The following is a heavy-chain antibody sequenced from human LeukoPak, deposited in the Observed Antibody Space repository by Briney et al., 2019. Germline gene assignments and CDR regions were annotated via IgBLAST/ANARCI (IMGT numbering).Heavy chain of an antibody. CDR1: GGTFSSYA. Sequence: ASVKVSCKASGGTFSSYAISWVRQAPGQGLEWMGRIIPILGIANYAQKFQGRVTITADKSTSTAYMKLSSLRSEDTAVYYCARVATLESNWFDPWGQGTLVTVSS. CDR2: IIPILGIA. V-gene: IGHV1-69*04. CDR3: ARVATLESNWFDP. D-gene: IGHD5-12*01. J-gene: IGHJ5*02.